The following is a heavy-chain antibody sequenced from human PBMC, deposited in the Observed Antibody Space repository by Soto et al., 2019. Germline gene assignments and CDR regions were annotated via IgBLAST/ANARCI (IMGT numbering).Heavy chain of an antibody. CDR3: GRWRMARLGAYTCSAG. J-gene: IGHJ6*01. CDR2: INTRSSTI. V-gene: IGHV3-48*01. D-gene: IGHD1-1*01. CDR1: RFTFSSYS. Sequence: PGGSLRLSCAASRFTFSSYSMNWVRQAPGKGLEWVSYINTRSSTIYYAYAEKGQFTISRYNDNNTHSLQMNRQRPKNTAMYYYGRWRMARLGAYTCSAGWG.